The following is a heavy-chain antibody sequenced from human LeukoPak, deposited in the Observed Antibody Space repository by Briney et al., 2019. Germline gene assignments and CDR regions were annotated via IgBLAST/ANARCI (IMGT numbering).Heavy chain of an antibody. J-gene: IGHJ4*02. Sequence: PGKSLRLSCAASGFTFSSYGMHWVRQAPGKGLEWVAVVSYDGSNKYYADSVKGRFTISRDNSKNTLYLQMNSLRAEDTAVYYCAKARGYCSGGTCYSGFDYWGQGTLVTVSS. V-gene: IGHV3-30*18. CDR2: VSYDGSNK. CDR3: AKARGYCSGGTCYSGFDY. D-gene: IGHD2-15*01. CDR1: GFTFSSYG.